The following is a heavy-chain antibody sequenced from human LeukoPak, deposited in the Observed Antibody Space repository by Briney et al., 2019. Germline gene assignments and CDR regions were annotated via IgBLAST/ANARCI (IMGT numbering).Heavy chain of an antibody. CDR2: INTDGSST. J-gene: IGHJ5*02. V-gene: IGHV3-74*01. D-gene: IGHD5-12*01. Sequence: GESLKISCAASGFTFSNYWMHWVRQAPGKGLVWVSRINTDGSSTDYADSVKGRFTISRDNAKNTLYLQMNSLRAEDTAVYYCARDLDGYRSGNGAWGQGTLVTVSS. CDR3: ARDLDGYRSGNGA. CDR1: GFTFSNYW.